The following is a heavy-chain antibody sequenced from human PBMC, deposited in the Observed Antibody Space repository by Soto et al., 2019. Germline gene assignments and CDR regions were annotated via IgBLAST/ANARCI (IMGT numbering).Heavy chain of an antibody. CDR2: IDTSGTKI. CDR3: ASHYDMWSGYLSPVDY. Sequence: GGSLRLSCAASGYTFSDYYMSWIRQAPGKGLEWISYIDTSGTKIYYADSVKGRFTITKDNAKNSLYLEMNSLRDEDTAVYYCASHYDMWSGYLSPVDYWGQGTLVTVSS. J-gene: IGHJ4*02. V-gene: IGHV3-11*01. CDR1: GYTFSDYY. D-gene: IGHD3-3*01.